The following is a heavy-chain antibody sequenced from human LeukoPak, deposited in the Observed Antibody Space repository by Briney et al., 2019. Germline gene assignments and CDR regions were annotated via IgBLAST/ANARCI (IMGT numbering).Heavy chain of an antibody. CDR3: EKGGARYSKRRGLYVFDV. Sequence: SETLSLTCTVSGDSVSSTGYYWGWIRQPPGKGLEWIGTIYYSGSTYYNPSLKSRVTMSEDTSRNQFSLRLSSVNAADTAVYSGEKGGARYSKRRGLYVFDVWGQGKMVTVSS. D-gene: IGHD3-16*02. V-gene: IGHV4-39*01. CDR1: GDSVSSTGYY. J-gene: IGHJ3*01. CDR2: IYYSGST.